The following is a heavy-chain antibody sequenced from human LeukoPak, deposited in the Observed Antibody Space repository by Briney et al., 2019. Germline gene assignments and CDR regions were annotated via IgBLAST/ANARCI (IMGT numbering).Heavy chain of an antibody. Sequence: GGPLRLSCAASGFTFGDYGMSWVRQAPGKGLEWVSGINWNGCSTFYADSVKGRFTISRDNAKNSLYLQMNSLRAEDTALYHCARDGYYGSGRSYYYMDVWGKGPTVPVSS. D-gene: IGHD3-10*01. CDR3: ARDGYYGSGRSYYYMDV. J-gene: IGHJ6*03. V-gene: IGHV3-20*01. CDR1: GFTFGDYG. CDR2: INWNGCST.